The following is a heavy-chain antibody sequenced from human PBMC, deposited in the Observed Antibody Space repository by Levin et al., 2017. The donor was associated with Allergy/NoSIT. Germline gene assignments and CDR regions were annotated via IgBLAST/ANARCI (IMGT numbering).Heavy chain of an antibody. D-gene: IGHD4-11*01. Sequence: QAGGSLRLSCAASGFTFSTYWMHWVRRVPGKGLEWVSRMNPDGDSTYYADSINGRFTISRDNAKNTLYLQLNSLRAEDTAVYYCAREPNYSYYIFDLWGQGTPVAVSS. CDR3: AREPNYSYYIFDL. CDR2: MNPDGDST. V-gene: IGHV3-74*01. J-gene: IGHJ4*02. CDR1: GFTFSTYW.